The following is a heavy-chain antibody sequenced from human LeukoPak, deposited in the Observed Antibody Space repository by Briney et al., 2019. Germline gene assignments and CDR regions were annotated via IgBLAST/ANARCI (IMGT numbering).Heavy chain of an antibody. D-gene: IGHD3-3*01. CDR3: ARETYDFWSGYYIYYYGMDV. Sequence: GGSLRLSCAASGFTFSSYAMHWVRQAPGKGLEWVAVISYDGSNKYYADSVKGRFTISRDNSKNTLYLQMNNLRAEDTAVYYCARETYDFWSGYYIYYYGMDVWAKGPRSPSP. J-gene: IGHJ6*02. CDR1: GFTFSSYA. V-gene: IGHV3-30*04. CDR2: ISYDGSNK.